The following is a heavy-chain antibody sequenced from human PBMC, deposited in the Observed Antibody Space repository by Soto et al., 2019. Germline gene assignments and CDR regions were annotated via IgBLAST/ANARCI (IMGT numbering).Heavy chain of an antibody. CDR3: ARPNPGGYSYGYLDY. D-gene: IGHD5-18*01. Sequence: GSLRLSCAASGFTFSSYAMHWVRQAPGKGLEWVAVISYDGSNKYYADSVKGRFTISRDNSKNTLYLQMNSLRVEDTAVYYCARPNPGGYSYGYLDYWGQGTLVTVSS. CDR1: GFTFSSYA. J-gene: IGHJ4*02. V-gene: IGHV3-30-3*01. CDR2: ISYDGSNK.